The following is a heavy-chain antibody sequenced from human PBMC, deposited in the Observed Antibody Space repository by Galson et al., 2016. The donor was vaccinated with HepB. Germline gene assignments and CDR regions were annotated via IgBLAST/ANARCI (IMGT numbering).Heavy chain of an antibody. CDR2: ISSSSSYK. CDR1: GFTFSGYT. J-gene: IGHJ3*02. Sequence: SLRLSCAASGFTFSGYTLNWVRQAPGKGLQWVSSISSSSSYKHYADSVMGRFTISRDNAKNSLYLQMNSLRAEDTAVYYCARYLTSYSDNSGYDYIADALGIWGQGTMVTVSS. CDR3: ARYLTSYSDNSGYDYIADALGI. D-gene: IGHD3-22*01. V-gene: IGHV3-21*01.